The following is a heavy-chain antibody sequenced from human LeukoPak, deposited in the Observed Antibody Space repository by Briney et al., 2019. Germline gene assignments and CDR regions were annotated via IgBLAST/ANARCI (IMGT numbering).Heavy chain of an antibody. V-gene: IGHV3-30*02. CDR2: IQYDGSNK. Sequence: PGGSLRLSCAASGFTFSSYGMHWVRQAPGKGLEWVAFIQYDGSNKYYPDSVKGRFTISRDNSKNTLYLQMNSLRAEDTAVYYCAKDTYLYDSSGYYFDYWGQGTLVTVSS. CDR3: AKDTYLYDSSGYYFDY. J-gene: IGHJ4*02. D-gene: IGHD3-22*01. CDR1: GFTFSSYG.